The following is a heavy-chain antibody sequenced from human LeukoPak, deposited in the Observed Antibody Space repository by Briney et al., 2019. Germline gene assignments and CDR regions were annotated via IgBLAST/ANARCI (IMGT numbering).Heavy chain of an antibody. D-gene: IGHD3-9*01. Sequence: ASVKVSCKASGYTFTGYYMHWVRQAPGQGLEWMGWINPNSGGTNYAQKFQGRVTMTRDTSISTAYMELSRLRSDDTAVYYCARGGFPGYFDWLRPAGDAFDIWGQGTMVTVSS. CDR2: INPNSGGT. V-gene: IGHV1-2*02. J-gene: IGHJ3*02. CDR3: ARGGFPGYFDWLRPAGDAFDI. CDR1: GYTFTGYY.